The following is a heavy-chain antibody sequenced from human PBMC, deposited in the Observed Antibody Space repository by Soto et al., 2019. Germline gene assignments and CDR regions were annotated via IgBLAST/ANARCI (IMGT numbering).Heavy chain of an antibody. D-gene: IGHD5-18*01. Sequence: SETLSLTCTVSGGSINSGDFYWIWIRQPPGKGLEWIGYIYYSGSTDYDPSLKSRVTISMDKSKNQFSLKLGSVTAADTAMYYCARHRGYSYGYAYYYGMDVWGQGTTVT. CDR1: GGSINSGDFY. J-gene: IGHJ6*02. CDR3: ARHRGYSYGYAYYYGMDV. V-gene: IGHV4-30-4*01. CDR2: IYYSGST.